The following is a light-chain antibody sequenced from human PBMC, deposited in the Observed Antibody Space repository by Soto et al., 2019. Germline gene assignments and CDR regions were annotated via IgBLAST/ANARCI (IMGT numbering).Light chain of an antibody. V-gene: IGKV3-11*01. J-gene: IGKJ1*01. CDR3: QQRSATWT. CDR2: GAS. CDR1: QSVSSY. Sequence: EIALTQSPATLSLSPGERATLSCRTSQSVSSYLAWYQQKPGQAPRLLIYGASNRATGIPARFSGSGSETDFTLTISSLEPEDFAVYYCQQRSATWTFGQGTNVDIK.